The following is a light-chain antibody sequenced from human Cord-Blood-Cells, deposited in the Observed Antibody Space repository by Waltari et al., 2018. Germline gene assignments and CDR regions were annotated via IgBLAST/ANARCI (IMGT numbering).Light chain of an antibody. J-gene: IGLJ3*02. CDR1: SSNIGAGYD. CDR3: QSYDSSLSCWV. CDR2: GNN. Sequence: QSVLTQPPSVSGAPGQRVTISCTGSSSNIGAGYDVHWYQQLPGTAPKLLIYGNNNRPSGLPDRFSGSKSGTTASLAITWLQADDEADYYCQSYDSSLSCWVFGGGTKLTVL. V-gene: IGLV1-40*01.